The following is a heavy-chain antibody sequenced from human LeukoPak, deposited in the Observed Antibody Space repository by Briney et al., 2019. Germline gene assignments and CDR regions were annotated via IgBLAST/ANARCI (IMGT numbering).Heavy chain of an antibody. D-gene: IGHD5-24*01. V-gene: IGHV3-11*04. CDR1: GFTFSDYY. CDR2: ISSSGSTI. Sequence: PGGSLRLSCAASGFTFSDYYMSWIRQAPGKGLELVSCISSSGSTIYYADSVKGRFTISRDNAKNSLYLRMNSLRAEDTAVYYCARDWERWLRGYFDYWGQGTLVTVSS. J-gene: IGHJ4*02. CDR3: ARDWERWLRGYFDY.